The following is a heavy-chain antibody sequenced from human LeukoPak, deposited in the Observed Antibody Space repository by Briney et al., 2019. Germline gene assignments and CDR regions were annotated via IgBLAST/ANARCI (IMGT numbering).Heavy chain of an antibody. CDR1: GVTFSNST. D-gene: IGHD3-3*01. CDR2: IIPIFGTS. V-gene: IGHV1-69*08. Sequence: SVKVSCKASGVTFSNSTLNWVRQAPGHRLECMGRIIPIFGTSNYAPKFRDRVSITADTSTSTAYLEMSSLTSDDTALHYCARGSYFDVLSGFYYSHMDVWGEGTTDTVS. J-gene: IGHJ6*03. CDR3: ARGSYFDVLSGFYYSHMDV.